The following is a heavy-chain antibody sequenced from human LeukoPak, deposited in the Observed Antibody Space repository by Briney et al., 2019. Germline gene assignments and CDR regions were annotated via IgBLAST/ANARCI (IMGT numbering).Heavy chain of an antibody. Sequence: SETLSLTCTVSGGSISSYYWSWIRQPPGKGLEWIGYIYYSGSTNYNPSLKSRVTISVDTSKNQFSPKLSSVTAADTAVYYCARDRHYYDSSGYYAGFDYWGQGTLVTVSS. CDR2: IYYSGST. D-gene: IGHD3-22*01. CDR3: ARDRHYYDSSGYYAGFDY. V-gene: IGHV4-59*01. CDR1: GGSISSYY. J-gene: IGHJ4*02.